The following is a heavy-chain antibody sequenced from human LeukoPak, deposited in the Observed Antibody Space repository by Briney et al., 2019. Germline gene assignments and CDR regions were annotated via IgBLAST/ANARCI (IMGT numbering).Heavy chain of an antibody. CDR1: GGSISSRSYY. Sequence: PSETLSLTCTVSGGSISSRSYYWGWIRQPPGKGLEWIGSIYYSGSTYYNPSLKSRVTISVDTSKNQFSLKLSSVTAADTAVYYCARVDFSILDYYDSTWGQGTLVTVSS. CDR3: ARVDFSILDYYDST. D-gene: IGHD3-22*01. J-gene: IGHJ5*02. V-gene: IGHV4-39*07. CDR2: IYYSGST.